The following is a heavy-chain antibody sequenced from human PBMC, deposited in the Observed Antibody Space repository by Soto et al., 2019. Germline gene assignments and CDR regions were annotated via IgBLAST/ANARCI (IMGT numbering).Heavy chain of an antibody. CDR1: GYSFTSYW. CDR2: IDPSDSYT. V-gene: IGHV5-10-1*01. CDR3: ARQGVYSSGWVEYRRTDGTGYYYGMDV. Sequence: GESLKIPCNGSGYSFTSYWISWVRQMPGKGLEWMGRIDPSDSYTNYSPSFQGHVTISADKSISTAYLQWSSLKASDTAMYYCARQGVYSSGWVEYRRTDGTGYYYGMDVWGQGTTVTVSS. D-gene: IGHD6-19*01. J-gene: IGHJ6*02.